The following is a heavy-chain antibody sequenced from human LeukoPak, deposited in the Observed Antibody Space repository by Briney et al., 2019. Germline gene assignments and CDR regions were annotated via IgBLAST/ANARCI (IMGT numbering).Heavy chain of an antibody. J-gene: IGHJ4*02. CDR1: GGSFSGYY. V-gene: IGHV4-34*01. Sequence: PSETLSLACAVYGGSFSGYYWSWIRQPPGKGLEWIGEINHSGSTNYNPSLKSRVTISVDTSKNQFSLKLSSVTAADTAVYYCARDRGYSYGRAVYYFDYWGQGTLVTVSS. CDR2: INHSGST. CDR3: ARDRGYSYGRAVYYFDY. D-gene: IGHD5-18*01.